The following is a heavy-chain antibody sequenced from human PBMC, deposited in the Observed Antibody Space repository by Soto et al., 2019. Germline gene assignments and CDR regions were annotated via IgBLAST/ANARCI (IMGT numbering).Heavy chain of an antibody. CDR3: VRQAKLTTVTANVGYYYGLDV. V-gene: IGHV3-23*01. Sequence: GEPMNISCQCSGSSFTRYWIGWVRQAPGKGLEWVSVMSGSGSGTYYADSGNGRFTISRDNSKNTLYLQMNSLRAEDTAVYYCVRQAKLTTVTANVGYYYGLDVWGQGTTVTVSS. CDR1: GSSFTRYW. J-gene: IGHJ6*02. CDR2: MSGSGSGT. D-gene: IGHD4-4*01.